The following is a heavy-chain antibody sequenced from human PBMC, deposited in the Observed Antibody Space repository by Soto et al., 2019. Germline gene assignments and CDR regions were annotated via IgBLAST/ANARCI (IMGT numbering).Heavy chain of an antibody. CDR3: ARDSLMALYAAIGLVLGYFDY. CDR2: ISAYNGNT. D-gene: IGHD2-21*01. Sequence: GASVKVSCKASGYTFTSYGISWVRQAPGQGLERMGWISAYNGNTNYAQKLQGRVTMTTDTSTSTAYMELRSLRSDDTAVYYCARDSLMALYAAIGLVLGYFDYWGQGTLVTVSS. V-gene: IGHV1-18*01. CDR1: GYTFTSYG. J-gene: IGHJ4*02.